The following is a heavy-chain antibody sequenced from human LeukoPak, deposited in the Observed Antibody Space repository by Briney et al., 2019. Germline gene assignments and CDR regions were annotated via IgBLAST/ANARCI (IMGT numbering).Heavy chain of an antibody. CDR2: IYHSGST. Sequence: SETLSLTCAVSGYSISSGYYWGWIRQPPGKGLEWIGSIYHSGSTYYNPSLKSRVTISVGTSKNQFSLKLSSVTAADTAVYFCARLDGYNPASWGQGTLVTVSS. CDR3: ARLDGYNPAS. J-gene: IGHJ4*02. CDR1: GYSISSGYY. V-gene: IGHV4-38-2*01. D-gene: IGHD5-24*01.